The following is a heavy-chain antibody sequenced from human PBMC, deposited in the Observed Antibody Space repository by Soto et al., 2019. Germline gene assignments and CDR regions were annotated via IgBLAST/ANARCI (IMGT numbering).Heavy chain of an antibody. V-gene: IGHV4-31*03. J-gene: IGHJ4*02. CDR3: ARGICPYNY. D-gene: IGHD2-2*02. Sequence: SETLSISCTVSGGSIGSGGYYWSWIRQHPGKGLEWIGYIYYSGSTYYNPSLKSRVTISVDTSKNQFSLKLSSVTAAVTAVYYCARGICPYNYWGQGTLVTVS. CDR1: GGSIGSGGYY. CDR2: IYYSGST.